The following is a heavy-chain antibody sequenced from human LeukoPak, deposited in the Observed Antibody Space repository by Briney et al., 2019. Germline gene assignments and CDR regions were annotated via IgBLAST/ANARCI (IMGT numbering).Heavy chain of an antibody. CDR1: GYTFTSYW. D-gene: IGHD4-17*01. CDR2: INPNGGRT. Sequence: ASVKVSCKASGYTFTSYWMHWVRQAPGQGLEWLGVINPNGGRTTYTQSFQGRVTMTRDTSTTTVYMELSRLRSEDTAVYYCARDFGINYGDYYYYYMDVWGKGTTVTVSS. V-gene: IGHV1-46*01. CDR3: ARDFGINYGDYYYYYMDV. J-gene: IGHJ6*03.